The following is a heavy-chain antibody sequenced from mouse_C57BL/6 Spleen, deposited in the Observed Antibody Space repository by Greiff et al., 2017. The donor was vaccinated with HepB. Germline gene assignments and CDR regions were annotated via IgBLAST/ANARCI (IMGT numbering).Heavy chain of an antibody. J-gene: IGHJ2*01. CDR2: IDPETGGT. D-gene: IGHD4-1*01. CDR1: GYTFTDYE. Sequence: VQVVESGAELVRPGASVTLSCKASGYTFTDYEMHWVKQTPVHGLEWIGAIDPETGGTAYNQKFKGKAILTADKSSSTAYMELRSLTSEDSAVYYCTRGEPGFYFDYWGQGTTLTVSS. V-gene: IGHV1-15*01. CDR3: TRGEPGFYFDY.